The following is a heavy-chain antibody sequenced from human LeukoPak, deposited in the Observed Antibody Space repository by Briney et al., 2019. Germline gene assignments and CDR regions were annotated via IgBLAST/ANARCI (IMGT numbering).Heavy chain of an antibody. CDR2: INHSGST. CDR1: GGSFSGYY. D-gene: IGHD2-15*01. J-gene: IGHJ6*03. V-gene: IGHV4-34*01. CDR3: ARVYHRYCSGGSCPYYMDV. Sequence: KPSETLSLTCAVYGGSFSGYYWSWIRQPPGKGLEWIGEINHSGSTNYNPSLKSRVTISVDTSKNQFSLKLSSVTAADTAVYYCARVYHRYCSGGSCPYYMDVWGKGTTVTISS.